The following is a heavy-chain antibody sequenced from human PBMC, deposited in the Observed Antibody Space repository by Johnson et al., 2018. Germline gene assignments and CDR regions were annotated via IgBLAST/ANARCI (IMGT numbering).Heavy chain of an antibody. CDR2: IYTGGST. Sequence: VQLVQSGGGLVQPGGSLRLSCAASGFTVSSNYMSWVRQAPGKGLEWFSVIYTGGSTYYADSVTGRFTISRDTSKNTLYLQLNSLRPEDTGIYYCAKGAGGSSVYSNYVDYWGQGTLVTVSS. D-gene: IGHD3-16*01. CDR3: AKGAGGSSVYSNYVDY. J-gene: IGHJ4*02. CDR1: GFTVSSNY. V-gene: IGHV3-66*02.